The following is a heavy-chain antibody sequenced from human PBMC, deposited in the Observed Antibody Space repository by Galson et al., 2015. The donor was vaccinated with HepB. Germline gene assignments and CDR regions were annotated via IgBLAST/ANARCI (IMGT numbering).Heavy chain of an antibody. J-gene: IGHJ4*02. Sequence: SLRLSCAASGFVFSRYGMHWVRQAPGKGLEWVAVIWNDGSTKKYADSVKGRFTISKDNSKNTLFLQMNSLRAEDTAVYYCATDRGGSPFDYWGQGTLVTVSS. CDR3: ATDRGGSPFDY. CDR2: IWNDGSTK. V-gene: IGHV3-33*01. CDR1: GFVFSRYG. D-gene: IGHD3-10*01.